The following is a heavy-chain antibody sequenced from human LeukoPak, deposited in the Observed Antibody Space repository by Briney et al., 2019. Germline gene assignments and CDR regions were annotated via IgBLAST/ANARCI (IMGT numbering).Heavy chain of an antibody. Sequence: PGGSMTLSCSASGFTFSSYSMKWVRQAQGKGLEWVSYISSSSSYIYYADSVKVRFTIYRYNANHSLYLQMNSLRAKAEAAYYYARATLTSGRSWYDYWGQGTLVTVSS. J-gene: IGHJ4*02. CDR1: GFTFSSYS. V-gene: IGHV3-21*01. CDR3: ARATLTSGRSWYDY. CDR2: ISSSSSYI. D-gene: IGHD6-13*01.